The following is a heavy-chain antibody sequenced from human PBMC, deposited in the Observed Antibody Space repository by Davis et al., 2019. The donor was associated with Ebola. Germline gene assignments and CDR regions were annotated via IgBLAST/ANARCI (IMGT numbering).Heavy chain of an antibody. CDR1: GFTFSSYG. J-gene: IGHJ4*02. CDR2: ISYDGSNK. Sequence: PGGSLRLSCAASGFTFSSYGMHWVRQAPGKGLEWVAVISYDGSNKYYADSVKGRFTISRDNSKNTLYLQMNSLRAEDTAVYYCAKFTEAAGLDYWGQGTLVTVSS. CDR3: AKFTEAAGLDY. D-gene: IGHD6-13*01. V-gene: IGHV3-30*18.